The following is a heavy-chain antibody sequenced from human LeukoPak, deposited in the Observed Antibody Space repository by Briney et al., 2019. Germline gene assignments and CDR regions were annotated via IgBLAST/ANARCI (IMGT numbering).Heavy chain of an antibody. J-gene: IGHJ4*02. Sequence: GGSLRLSCAASGFTLSSYAMSWVRQAPGKGREWVSAIGSSGTNTYYADSVKGRFTISRDNSKNTLYLQMNSLRAEDAAVYYCVRHYDRTFDYWGQGTLVTVSS. D-gene: IGHD3-10*02. CDR2: IGSSGTNT. CDR3: VRHYDRTFDY. V-gene: IGHV3-23*01. CDR1: GFTLSSYA.